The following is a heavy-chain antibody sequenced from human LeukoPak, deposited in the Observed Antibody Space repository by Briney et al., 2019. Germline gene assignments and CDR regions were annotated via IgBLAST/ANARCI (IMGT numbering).Heavy chain of an antibody. CDR2: IIPILGIA. Sequence: SVKVSCKASGGTFSSYAISWVRQAPGQGLEWMGRIIPILGIANYAQKFQGRVTITADKSTSTAYMGLSSLRSEDTAVYYCARDDCGGNSFPDCFYYYYGMDVWGQGTTVTVSS. CDR1: GGTFSSYA. J-gene: IGHJ6*02. D-gene: IGHD4-23*01. CDR3: ARDDCGGNSFPDCFYYYYGMDV. V-gene: IGHV1-69*04.